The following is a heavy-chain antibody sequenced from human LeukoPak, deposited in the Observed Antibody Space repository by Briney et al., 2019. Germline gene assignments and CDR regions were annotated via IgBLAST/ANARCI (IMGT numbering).Heavy chain of an antibody. Sequence: SETLSLTCTVSAGSISNYYWSWIRQPPGKGLEWIGYIYHSGSTYYNPSLKSRVTISVDRSKNQFSLKLSSVTAADTAVYYCASQIWFGELLSPFDYWGQGTLVTVSS. J-gene: IGHJ4*02. CDR2: IYHSGST. D-gene: IGHD3-10*01. CDR1: AGSISNYY. CDR3: ASQIWFGELLSPFDY. V-gene: IGHV4-59*12.